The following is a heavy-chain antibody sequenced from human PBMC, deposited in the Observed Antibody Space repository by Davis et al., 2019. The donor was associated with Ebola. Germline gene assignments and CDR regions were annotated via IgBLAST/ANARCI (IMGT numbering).Heavy chain of an antibody. CDR3: ARGTAMGY. CDR2: ISYDGSNK. J-gene: IGHJ4*02. D-gene: IGHD5-18*01. CDR1: GFTFSSYA. V-gene: IGHV3-30*04. Sequence: SLKISCAASGFTFSSYAMHWVRQAPGKGLEWVAVISYDGSNKYYADSVKGRFTISRDNSKNTLYLQMNSLRAEDTAVYYCARGTAMGYWGQGTLVTVSS.